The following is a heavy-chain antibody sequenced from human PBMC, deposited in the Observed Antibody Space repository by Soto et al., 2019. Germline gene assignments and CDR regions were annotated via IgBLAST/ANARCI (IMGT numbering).Heavy chain of an antibody. V-gene: IGHV3-23*01. J-gene: IGHJ4*02. CDR3: AKNSNYDFWSGYSPDY. D-gene: IGHD3-3*01. CDR2: ISGSGGST. Sequence: GGSLRHSCVASGFTFSSYAMSWVRQAPGKGLEWVSAISGSGGSTYYADSVKGRFTISRDNSKNTLYLQMNSLRAEDTAVYYCAKNSNYDFWSGYSPDYWGQGTLVTVSS. CDR1: GFTFSSYA.